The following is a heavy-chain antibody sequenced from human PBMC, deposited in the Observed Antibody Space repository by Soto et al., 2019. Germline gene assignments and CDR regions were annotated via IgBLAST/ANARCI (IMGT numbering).Heavy chain of an antibody. V-gene: IGHV4-59*01. CDR3: ARGEGSYFPFDL. D-gene: IGHD1-26*01. CDR2: IYYSGST. J-gene: IGHJ4*02. CDR1: GGSISPYY. Sequence: PSETLSLTCTVSGGSISPYYWNWIRQFPGKGLEWIAYIYYSGSTYYNPSLTSRVTISLDTAKNQFSLKLTSVTAADTAMYYCARGEGSYFPFDLWGQGTVVTVSS.